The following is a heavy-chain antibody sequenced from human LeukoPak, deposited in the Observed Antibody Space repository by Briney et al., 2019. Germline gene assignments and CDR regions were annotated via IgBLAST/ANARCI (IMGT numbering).Heavy chain of an antibody. V-gene: IGHV1-18*01. D-gene: IGHD3-22*01. Sequence: ASVKASRKASVYTFTSYGISWVRQAPGQGGEWMGWISAYNGNTNYAPKLQGRVTMTTDTSTSTAYMELRSLRSDDTAVYYCARGGGIYDSSGYYYWGQGTLVTVSS. J-gene: IGHJ4*02. CDR3: ARGGGIYDSSGYYY. CDR2: ISAYNGNT. CDR1: VYTFTSYG.